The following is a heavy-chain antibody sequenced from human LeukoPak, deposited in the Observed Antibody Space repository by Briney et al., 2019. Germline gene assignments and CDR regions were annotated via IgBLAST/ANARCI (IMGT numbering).Heavy chain of an antibody. V-gene: IGHV4-59*01. CDR2: IYYSGST. D-gene: IGHD3-10*02. CDR1: GGSISSYY. J-gene: IGHJ4*02. CDR3: ARADSKLFGGFDY. Sequence: SETLSLTCTVSGGSISSYYWSWIRQPPGKGLEWIGYIYYSGSTNYNPSLKSRVTISVDTSKNQFSLKLSSVTAADTAVYYCARADSKLFGGFDYWGQGTLVTASS.